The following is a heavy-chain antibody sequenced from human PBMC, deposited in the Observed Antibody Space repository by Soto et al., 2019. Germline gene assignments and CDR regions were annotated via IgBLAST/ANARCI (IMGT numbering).Heavy chain of an antibody. CDR2: IYPGDSDT. V-gene: IGHV5-51*01. Sequence: GESLKISCKGSGYSFSTYWIAWVRQMPGKGLEWMGVIYPGDSDTRYSPSFQGQVTISADKYFNTAYLQWSSLKASDSAMYYCARQHGSGSYCPFDYWGQGTLVTVSS. J-gene: IGHJ4*02. D-gene: IGHD3-10*01. CDR1: GYSFSTYW. CDR3: ARQHGSGSYCPFDY.